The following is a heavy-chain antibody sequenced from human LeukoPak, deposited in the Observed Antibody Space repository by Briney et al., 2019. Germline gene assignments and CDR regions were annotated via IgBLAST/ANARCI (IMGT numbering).Heavy chain of an antibody. CDR2: MYDTVNT. V-gene: IGHV4-59*11. J-gene: IGHJ4*02. D-gene: IGHD5-18*01. CDR3: ATIKRGYPYGYFDF. CDR1: GGSISSHY. Sequence: SETLSLTCTVSGGSISSHYWSWVRQPPGKGLEWIGYMYDTVNTKDNPSLTSRLTLSADTSKNQFSQRLGSVTAADTAVYYCATIKRGYPYGYFDFWGQGILVTVSS.